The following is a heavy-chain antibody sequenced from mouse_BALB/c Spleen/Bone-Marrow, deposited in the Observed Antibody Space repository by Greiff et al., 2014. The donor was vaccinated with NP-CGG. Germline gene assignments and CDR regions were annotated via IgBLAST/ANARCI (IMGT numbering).Heavy chain of an antibody. CDR3: ARHQRYYAMDY. V-gene: IGHV5-6*01. CDR1: GFTFSSYG. CDR2: ISSGGSNT. Sequence: DVHLVESGGDLVKPGGSLKLSCAASGFTFSSYGMSWGRQTPDKGLEWVATISSGGSNTYYPDSVKGRFTISRDSAKNTLYLQMSSLKSEDTAMYYCARHQRYYAMDYWGQGTSVTVSS. J-gene: IGHJ4*01.